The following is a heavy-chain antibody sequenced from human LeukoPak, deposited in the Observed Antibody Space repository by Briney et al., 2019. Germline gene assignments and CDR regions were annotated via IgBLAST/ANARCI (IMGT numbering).Heavy chain of an antibody. CDR1: GFTFSGSA. D-gene: IGHD3-10*01. CDR3: ARDTRTRPYYYGSGIHDAFDI. V-gene: IGHV3-73*01. CDR2: IRSKANSYAT. Sequence: GGSLRLSCAASGFTFSGSAMHWVRQASGKGLEWVGRIRSKANSYATAYAASVKGRFTISRDDSKNTAYLQMNSLKTEDTAVYYCARDTRTRPYYYGSGIHDAFDIWGQGTMVTVSS. J-gene: IGHJ3*02.